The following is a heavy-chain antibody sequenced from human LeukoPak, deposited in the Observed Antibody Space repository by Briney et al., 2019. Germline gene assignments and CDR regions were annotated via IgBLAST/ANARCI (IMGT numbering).Heavy chain of an antibody. Sequence: GRSLRLSCAASGFTFSSYGMHWVRQAPGKGLEWVAVISYDGSNKYYADSVKSRFTISRDNSKNTLYLQMNSLRAEDTALFYSAKDGYDILTGYHDAFDIWGQGTMVTVSS. CDR2: ISYDGSNK. CDR1: GFTFSSYG. J-gene: IGHJ3*02. CDR3: AKDGYDILTGYHDAFDI. D-gene: IGHD3-9*01. V-gene: IGHV3-30*18.